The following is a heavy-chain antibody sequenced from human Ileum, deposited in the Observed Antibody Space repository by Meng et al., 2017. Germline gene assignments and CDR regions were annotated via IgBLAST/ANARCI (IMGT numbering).Heavy chain of an antibody. CDR2: IWYDGSNK. CDR1: GFTFSSYA. J-gene: IGHJ4*02. V-gene: IGHV3-33*01. D-gene: IGHD1-26*01. CDR3: ARDRIVGTTPDY. Sequence: GESLKISCAASGFTFSSYAMHWVRQSPGKGLEWVALIWYDGSNKYYADSVKGRFTISRDNSKNTLYLQMNSLRDEDTALYYCARDRIVGTTPDYWGQGTRVTVSS.